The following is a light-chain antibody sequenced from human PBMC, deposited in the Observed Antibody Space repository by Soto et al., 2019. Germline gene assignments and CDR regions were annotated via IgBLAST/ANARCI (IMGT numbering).Light chain of an antibody. J-gene: IGKJ5*01. CDR2: DST. Sequence: VFTQSPSTLSLSPGERATLSCRASQRIHTPLALYQQRSGKPPRLVIYDSTLRANGVPDRFGGSRSGTEFTLTINSPEPEDFAVYYCQQRNVWPPITFGQGTRLEIK. CDR3: QQRNVWPPIT. V-gene: IGKV3-11*01. CDR1: QRIHTP.